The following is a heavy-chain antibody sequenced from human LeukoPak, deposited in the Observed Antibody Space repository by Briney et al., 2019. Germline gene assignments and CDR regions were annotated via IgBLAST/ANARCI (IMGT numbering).Heavy chain of an antibody. CDR3: AKDMLAVAGPGAFDY. Sequence: PGGSLRLSCAASGFTFSSYGMHWDRQPPGKGLEWVSSIRWNSGRVDYADSVKGRFTISRDNAKNSLYLQMNSLRAEDTALYYCAKDMLAVAGPGAFDYWGQGTLVTVSS. CDR2: IRWNSGRV. CDR1: GFTFSSYG. D-gene: IGHD6-19*01. J-gene: IGHJ4*02. V-gene: IGHV3-9*01.